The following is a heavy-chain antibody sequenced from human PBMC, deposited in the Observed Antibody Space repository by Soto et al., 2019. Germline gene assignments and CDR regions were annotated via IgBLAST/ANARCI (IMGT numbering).Heavy chain of an antibody. CDR3: ARSPKSTDFPYYFDF. V-gene: IGHV4-34*01. CDR2: INHSGTT. D-gene: IGHD2-21*01. CDR1: SRSFRYYY. Sequence: KSSETLSLTCAVYSRSFRYYYWTWIRQPPGKGLEFIGEINHSGTTHYNPSLKSRVTISVDTSKNHFSLKMNSVTAADTAVYYCARSPKSTDFPYYFDFWGQGTLVTVSS. J-gene: IGHJ4*02.